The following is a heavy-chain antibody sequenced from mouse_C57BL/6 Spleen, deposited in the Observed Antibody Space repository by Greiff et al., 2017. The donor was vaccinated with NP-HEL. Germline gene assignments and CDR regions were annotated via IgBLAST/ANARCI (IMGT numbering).Heavy chain of an antibody. CDR3: ARSKGIYYGNSAWFAY. Sequence: VQLQQSGAELMKPGASVKLSCKATGYTFTGYWIEWVKQRPGHGLEWIGEILPGSGSTNYNEKFKGKATFTADTSSNTAYMQLSSLTTEDSAIYYCARSKGIYYGNSAWFAYWGQGTLVTVSA. CDR2: ILPGSGST. D-gene: IGHD2-1*01. J-gene: IGHJ3*01. CDR1: GYTFTGYW. V-gene: IGHV1-9*01.